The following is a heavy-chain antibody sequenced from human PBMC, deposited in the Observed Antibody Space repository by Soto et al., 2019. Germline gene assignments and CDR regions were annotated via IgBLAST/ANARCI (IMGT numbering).Heavy chain of an antibody. CDR1: GFTFSNYG. CDR2: IWYDGSNE. D-gene: IGHD6-19*01. J-gene: IGHJ6*02. CDR3: ARDDIPGRAVAIYGMDV. Sequence: GGSLRLSCAASGFTFSNYGMHWVRQAPGKGLEWVAVIWYDGSNEYYADSVKGRFTISRDNSKNTLYLQMNSLRAEDTAVYYCARDDIPGRAVAIYGMDVWGQGTTVTVSS. V-gene: IGHV3-33*01.